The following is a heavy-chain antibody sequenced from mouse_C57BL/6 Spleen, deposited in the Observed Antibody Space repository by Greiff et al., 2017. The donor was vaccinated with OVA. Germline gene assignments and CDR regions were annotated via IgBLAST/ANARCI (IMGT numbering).Heavy chain of an antibody. Sequence: QVQLQQSDAELVKPGASVKISCKVSGYTFTDHTIHWMKQRPEQGLEWIGYIYPRDGSTKYNAKFKGKATLTADKSSSTAYMQLNSLTSDDSAVYYCARRAYDDDGYAMDYWGQGTSVTVSS. D-gene: IGHD2-4*01. CDR3: ARRAYDDDGYAMDY. CDR1: GYTFTDHT. V-gene: IGHV1-78*01. CDR2: IYPRDGST. J-gene: IGHJ4*01.